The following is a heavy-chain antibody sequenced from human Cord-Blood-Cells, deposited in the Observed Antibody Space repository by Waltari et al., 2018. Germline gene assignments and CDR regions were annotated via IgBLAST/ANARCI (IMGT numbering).Heavy chain of an antibody. D-gene: IGHD6-13*01. J-gene: IGHJ4*02. V-gene: IGHV3-23*01. CDR1: GFTFSSYA. CDR2: ISGIGGST. Sequence: EVQLLESGGGLVQPGGSLRLCGAASGFTFSSYAMSWVRQAPGKGLEWVPAISGIGGSTYYAASVKGRFTISRDNSKNTLYLQMNSLRAEDTAVYYCAKFHSSSWFWFDYWGQGTLVTVSS. CDR3: AKFHSSSWFWFDY.